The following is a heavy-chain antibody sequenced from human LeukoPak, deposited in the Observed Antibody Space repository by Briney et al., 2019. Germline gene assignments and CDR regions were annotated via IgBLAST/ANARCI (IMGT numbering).Heavy chain of an antibody. J-gene: IGHJ4*02. V-gene: IGHV4-34*01. CDR1: GGSVSGYY. CDR3: ARIPLYFLEPFDY. CDR2: ISHRGRT. Sequence: SETLSLTYAVYGGSVSGYYWSWIRQPPGKGLEWIGEISHRGRTHYNPSLKGRVTMSVDTSKNQFALEVDSVTAADTAVYYCARIPLYFLEPFDYWGQGILVTVSS. D-gene: IGHD3-3*01.